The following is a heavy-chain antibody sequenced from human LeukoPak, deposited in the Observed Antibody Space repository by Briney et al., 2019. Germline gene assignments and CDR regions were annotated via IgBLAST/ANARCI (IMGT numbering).Heavy chain of an antibody. CDR2: IKRETDGGTT. CDR3: TTGGGVGAIRTGAY. Sequence: GGSLRLSCAASGVTFSNTCMNWVRQGPGKGLEWVGRIKRETDGGTTDHAAPVKGRFTISRDDSKNTLYLQMNSLKIEDTAVYYCTTGGGVGAIRTGAYWGQGTLVTVSS. J-gene: IGHJ4*02. V-gene: IGHV3-15*07. D-gene: IGHD1-26*01. CDR1: GVTFSNTC.